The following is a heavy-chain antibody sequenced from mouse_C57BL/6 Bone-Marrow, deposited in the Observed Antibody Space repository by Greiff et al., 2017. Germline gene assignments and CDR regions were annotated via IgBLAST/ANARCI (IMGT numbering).Heavy chain of an antibody. CDR3: ARSVRLLALFAY. D-gene: IGHD2-3*01. CDR2: IYPRSGNT. Sequence: VQLLESGAELARPGASVKLSCKASGYTFTSYGISWVKQRTGQGLEWIGEIYPRSGNTYYNEKFKGKDTLTADKSSSTAYMELRSLTSEDSAVYFCARSVRLLALFAYWGQGTLVTVSA. CDR1: GYTFTSYG. V-gene: IGHV1-81*01. J-gene: IGHJ3*01.